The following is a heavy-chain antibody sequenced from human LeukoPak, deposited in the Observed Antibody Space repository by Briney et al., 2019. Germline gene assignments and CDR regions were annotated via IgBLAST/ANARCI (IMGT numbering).Heavy chain of an antibody. D-gene: IGHD6-25*01. Sequence: SETLSLTCTVSGGPIRGFKTWGWVRQPPGKGLEWIGNVHYDGRTAPNPSLKTRVTLSIATSTNQFSRKVNSVTATDTALDYCARVVTAAGLDLWGQGILVTISS. CDR1: GGPIRGFKT. V-gene: IGHV4-39*07. J-gene: IGHJ5*02. CDR3: ARVVTAAGLDL. CDR2: VHYDGRT.